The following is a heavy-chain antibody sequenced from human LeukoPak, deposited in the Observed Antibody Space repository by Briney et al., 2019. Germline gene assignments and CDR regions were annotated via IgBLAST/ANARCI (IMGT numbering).Heavy chain of an antibody. D-gene: IGHD3-3*01. CDR2: INPNSGGT. Sequence: GASVKVSCKASGYTFTGYYMHWVRQAPRQGLEWMGWINPNSGGTNYAQKFQGRVTMTRDTSISTAYMELSRLRSDDTAVYYCARDLFGYDFRSGYSGYFDYWRQGTLVTVSS. CDR3: ARDLFGYDFRSGYSGYFDY. J-gene: IGHJ4*02. V-gene: IGHV1-2*02. CDR1: GYTFTGYY.